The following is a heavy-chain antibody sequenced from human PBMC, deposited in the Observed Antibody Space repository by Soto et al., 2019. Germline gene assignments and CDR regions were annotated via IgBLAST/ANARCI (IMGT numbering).Heavy chain of an antibody. V-gene: IGHV1-2*02. CDR1: GYTFTGYY. D-gene: IGHD2-15*01. CDR2: INPNSGGT. CDR3: ARDEADYSYYYYYYGMDV. J-gene: IGHJ6*02. Sequence: ASVKVSCKASGYTFTGYYMHWVRQAPGQGLEWMGWINPNSGGTNYAQKLQGRVTMTGDTSISTAYMELSRLRSDDTAVYYCARDEADYSYYYYYYGMDVWGQGTTVTVSS.